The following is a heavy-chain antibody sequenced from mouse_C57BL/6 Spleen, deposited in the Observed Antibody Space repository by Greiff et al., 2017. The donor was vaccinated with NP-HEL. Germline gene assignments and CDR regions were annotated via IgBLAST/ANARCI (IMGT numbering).Heavy chain of an antibody. D-gene: IGHD1-1*01. CDR3: ARPYYYGSSSFAY. CDR1: GYTFTTYP. J-gene: IGHJ3*01. Sequence: VQLQQSGAELVKPGASVKMSCKASGYTFTTYPIEWMKQNHGKSLEWIGNFHPYNDDTKYNEKFKGKATLTVEKSSSIVYLELSRLTSDDSAVYYCARPYYYGSSSFAYWGQGTLVTVSA. CDR2: FHPYNDDT. V-gene: IGHV1-47*01.